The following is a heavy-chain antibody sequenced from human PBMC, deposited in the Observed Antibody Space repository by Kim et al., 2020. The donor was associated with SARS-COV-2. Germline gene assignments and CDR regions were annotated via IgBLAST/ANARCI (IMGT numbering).Heavy chain of an antibody. CDR3: ARGNYHGMDV. CDR2: ST. J-gene: IGHJ6*02. V-gene: IGHV3-74*01. Sequence: STIDADSVKGRFTISRDNAKNTLYLQMNSLGAEDTAVYSFARGNYHGMDVWGQGTTVTVSS.